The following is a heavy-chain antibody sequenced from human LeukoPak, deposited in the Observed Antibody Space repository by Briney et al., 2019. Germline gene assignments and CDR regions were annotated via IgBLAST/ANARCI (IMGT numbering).Heavy chain of an antibody. Sequence: GRSLRLSCAASGFTFSSYAMHWVRQAPGKGLEWVAVISYDGSNKYYADSVKGRFTISRDNSKNTLYLQMNSLRAEDTAVYYCASFRGDTDAPDEFDYWGQGTLVTVSS. CDR2: ISYDGSNK. CDR1: GFTFSSYA. V-gene: IGHV3-30-3*01. D-gene: IGHD1-14*01. J-gene: IGHJ4*02. CDR3: ASFRGDTDAPDEFDY.